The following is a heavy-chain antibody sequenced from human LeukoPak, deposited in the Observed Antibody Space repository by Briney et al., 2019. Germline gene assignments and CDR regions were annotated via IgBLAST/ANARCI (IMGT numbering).Heavy chain of an antibody. V-gene: IGHV3-49*04. D-gene: IGHD3-3*01. Sequence: GGSLRLSCSASGFTFRDYAMSWVRQSPGKGLEWVGCIRTTDFGGTTEYAASVKGRFIISRDDSTSSVYRQMNSLKTEDTAIYYCTGSITVFGVVPYDLDVWGQGTTVTVSS. J-gene: IGHJ6*02. CDR2: IRTTDFGGTT. CDR1: GFTFRDYA. CDR3: TGSITVFGVVPYDLDV.